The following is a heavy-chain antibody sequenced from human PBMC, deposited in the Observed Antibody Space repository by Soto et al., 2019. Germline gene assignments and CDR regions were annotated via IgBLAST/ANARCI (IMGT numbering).Heavy chain of an antibody. CDR1: GFTLGNYA. J-gene: IGHJ5*02. D-gene: IGHD3-3*01. CDR2: ITDGGEST. Sequence: EVQLSESGGGLVQPGGSLRLSCVASGFTLGNYAMRGVRRAQGRGLEWVSSITDGGESTFYADSVRGRFAISRDNSKNTLSLQMNSLRADDTAVYYCATTSATSERFGVDIPWGQGTLVTVSS. CDR3: ATTSATSERFGVDIP. V-gene: IGHV3-23*01.